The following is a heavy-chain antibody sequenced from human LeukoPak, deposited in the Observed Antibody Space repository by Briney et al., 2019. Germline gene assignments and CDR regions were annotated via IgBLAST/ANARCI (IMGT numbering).Heavy chain of an antibody. V-gene: IGHV5-51*01. CDR1: GSCFTSYW. CDR3: AIATTVRGGYNWFDP. J-gene: IGHJ5*02. Sequence: GAALQISCKGSGSCFTSYWIGWVRPLPGKGLEWMGIIYPGDSDTRYSPSFQGQVTISADKSISTAYLQWSSLKASDTAMYYCAIATTVRGGYNWFDPWGQGTLVTVSS. D-gene: IGHD4-11*01. CDR2: IYPGDSDT.